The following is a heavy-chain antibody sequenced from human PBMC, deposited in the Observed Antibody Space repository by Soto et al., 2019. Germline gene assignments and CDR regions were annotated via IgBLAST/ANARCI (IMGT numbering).Heavy chain of an antibody. V-gene: IGHV1-46*01. D-gene: IGHD2-8*02. J-gene: IGHJ4*02. CDR2: INPNTGFT. CDR1: GYTFTSNW. Sequence: ASVKVSCKASGYTFTSNWMHWVRQAPGQGLEWMGVINPNTGFTVYAQKFQGTVTLTRDTSTSTFNMELSSLRSEDTAIYYCVKDQDTYGLAVFNYWGQGTQVTVSS. CDR3: VKDQDTYGLAVFNY.